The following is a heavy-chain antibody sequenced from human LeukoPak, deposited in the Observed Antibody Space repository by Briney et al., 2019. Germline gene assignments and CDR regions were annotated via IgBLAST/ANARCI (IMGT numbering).Heavy chain of an antibody. Sequence: GSLRLSCAASGFTFSSYSMNWVRQAPGKGLEWIGYIYYSGSTNYNPSLKSRVTISVDTSKNQFSLKLSSVTAADTAVYYCARLDPNIYGYVPDYWGQGTLVTVSS. CDR3: ARLDPNIYGYVPDY. D-gene: IGHD3-16*01. CDR1: GFTFSSYS. J-gene: IGHJ4*02. V-gene: IGHV4-59*08. CDR2: IYYSGST.